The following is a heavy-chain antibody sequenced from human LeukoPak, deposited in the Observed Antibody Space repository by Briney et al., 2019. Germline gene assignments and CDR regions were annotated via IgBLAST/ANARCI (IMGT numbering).Heavy chain of an antibody. D-gene: IGHD6-19*01. CDR3: ARGTRGGWYGGNWFDH. V-gene: IGHV3-21*01. J-gene: IGHJ5*02. CDR1: GFTFSSYS. Sequence: PGGSLRLSCAASGFTFSSYSMNWVRQAPGKGLEWVSSISSSSSYIYYADSVKGRFTISRDNAKNSLYLQMNSLRAEDTAVYYCARGTRGGWYGGNWFDHWGQGTLVTVSS. CDR2: ISSSSSYI.